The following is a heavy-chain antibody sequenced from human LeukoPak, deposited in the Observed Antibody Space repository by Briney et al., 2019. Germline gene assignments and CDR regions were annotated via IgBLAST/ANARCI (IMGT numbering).Heavy chain of an antibody. CDR1: GGTFSNYA. V-gene: IGHV1-69*04. D-gene: IGHD3-22*01. CDR2: IIPILGIA. Sequence: ASVTVSFKASGGTFSNYAISWVRQPPGQGLEWMGRIIPILGIANYAQKFQGRVTITADESTSTAYMELSSLRSEGTAVYYCARVRSPGPPYDSSGYYLDYWGQGTLVTVSS. CDR3: ARVRSPGPPYDSSGYYLDY. J-gene: IGHJ4*02.